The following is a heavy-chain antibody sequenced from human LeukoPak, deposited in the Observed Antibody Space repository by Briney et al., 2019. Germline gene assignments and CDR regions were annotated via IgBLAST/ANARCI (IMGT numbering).Heavy chain of an antibody. Sequence: GGSLRLSCAASGFTFSTYAMYWVRQAPGKGLEWVSASGHGGDTYYADSVKGRFTNSRDISKNTLYLQMNSLRAEDTAVYYCAKGSPQYYFDYWGQGTLVTVSS. D-gene: IGHD6-19*01. V-gene: IGHV3-23*01. CDR1: GFTFSTYA. CDR2: SGHGGDT. J-gene: IGHJ4*02. CDR3: AKGSPQYYFDY.